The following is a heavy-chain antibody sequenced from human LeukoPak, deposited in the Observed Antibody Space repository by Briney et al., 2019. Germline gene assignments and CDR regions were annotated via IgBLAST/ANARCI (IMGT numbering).Heavy chain of an antibody. CDR3: AKERSGIAVAGTFDY. CDR1: GFTFRSYG. V-gene: IGHV3-30*18. CDR2: ISFDGDNK. Sequence: GGSLRLSCAASGFTFRSYGTHWVRQAPGKGLEWVAVISFDGDNKYYADSVKGRFTISRDNSKNTLYLQMNSLRAEDTAVYYCAKERSGIAVAGTFDYWGQGTLVTVSS. D-gene: IGHD6-19*01. J-gene: IGHJ4*02.